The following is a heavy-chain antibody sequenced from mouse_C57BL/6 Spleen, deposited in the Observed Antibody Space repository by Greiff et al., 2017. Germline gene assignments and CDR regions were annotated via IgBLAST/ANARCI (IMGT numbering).Heavy chain of an antibody. CDR2: INPGSGGT. CDR3: ARGDDGYYEAMDY. Sequence: QVQLKQSGAELVRPGTSVKVSCKASGYAFTNYLIEWVKQRPGQGLEWIGVINPGSGGTNYNEKIKGKATLTADKSSSTAYMQLSSLTSEDSAVYFCARGDDGYYEAMDYWGQGTSVTVSS. V-gene: IGHV1-54*01. CDR1: GYAFTNYL. J-gene: IGHJ4*01. D-gene: IGHD2-3*01.